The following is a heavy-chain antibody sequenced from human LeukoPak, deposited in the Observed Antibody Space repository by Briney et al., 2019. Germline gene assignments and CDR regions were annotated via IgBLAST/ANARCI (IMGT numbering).Heavy chain of an antibody. V-gene: IGHV5-51*01. CDR2: IYPGDSES. CDR3: ARLHDTAMGIFDY. D-gene: IGHD5-18*01. J-gene: IGHJ4*02. CDR1: GYSFTSYW. Sequence: GESLKISCKGSGYSFTSYWIGWVRQMPGKGLEGMGIIYPGDSESRYSPSFQGQVTISADQSIRPAYLQWSSLKASDTAMYYCARLHDTAMGIFDYWGQGTLVTVSS.